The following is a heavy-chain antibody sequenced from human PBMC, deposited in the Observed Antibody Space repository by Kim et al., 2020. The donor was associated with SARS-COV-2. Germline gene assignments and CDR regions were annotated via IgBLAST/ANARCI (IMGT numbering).Heavy chain of an antibody. CDR1: GFTFRYYG. Sequence: GGSLRLSCSASGFTFRYYGMTWVRQAPGKGLQWVSSFTRDGITYYADSVEGRFTISRDDSSNILYLLMNSLRAEDTAIYYCGDYHGAGSHFTYWGQGTL. V-gene: IGHV3-23*01. CDR2: FTRDGIT. CDR3: GDYHGAGSHFTY. D-gene: IGHD3-10*01. J-gene: IGHJ4*02.